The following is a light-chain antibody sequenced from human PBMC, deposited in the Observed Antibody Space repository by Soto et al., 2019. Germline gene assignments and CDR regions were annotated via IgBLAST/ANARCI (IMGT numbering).Light chain of an antibody. Sequence: TQSPSTLSGSVGDRVTITCRASQTISSWLAWYQQKPGQAPRLLIYGASSRATGIPDRFSGSGSGTDFTLTISRLEPEDSAVYFCQQYTGPPTTFGQGTRLEIK. J-gene: IGKJ5*01. CDR1: QTISSW. CDR3: QQYTGPPTT. CDR2: GAS. V-gene: IGKV3-20*01.